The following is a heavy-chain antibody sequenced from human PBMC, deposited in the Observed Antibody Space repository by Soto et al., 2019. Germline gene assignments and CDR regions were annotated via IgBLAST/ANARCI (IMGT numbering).Heavy chain of an antibody. Sequence: QVHLVESGGGVVQPGTSLRLSCAASGLTFSNYAMHWVRQAPGNGLEWVAFISYDGTNRCYPDSVKGRFTISRDNSKNTLYLQMNSLKTEDTAVYYCARESSSTVTTGGGGSAKDYWGQGTLVTVSS. CDR3: ARESSSTVTTGGGGSAKDY. CDR1: GLTFSNYA. D-gene: IGHD4-17*01. J-gene: IGHJ4*02. CDR2: ISYDGTNR. V-gene: IGHV3-30-3*01.